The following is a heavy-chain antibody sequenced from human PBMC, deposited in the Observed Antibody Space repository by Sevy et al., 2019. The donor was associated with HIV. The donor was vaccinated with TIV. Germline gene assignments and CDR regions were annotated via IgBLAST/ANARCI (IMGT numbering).Heavy chain of an antibody. CDR2: ITESGDKI. Sequence: GGSLRLSCVVSGFTFRSYTMTWVRQAPGKGLEWVSTITESGDKIYYADSVKGRFTISRDNSRNTLYLQMSSLRAADTAIYYCAKGPDYYASSGTPLDYWGQGTLVTVSS. CDR1: GFTFRSYT. D-gene: IGHD3-22*01. J-gene: IGHJ4*02. V-gene: IGHV3-23*01. CDR3: AKGPDYYASSGTPLDY.